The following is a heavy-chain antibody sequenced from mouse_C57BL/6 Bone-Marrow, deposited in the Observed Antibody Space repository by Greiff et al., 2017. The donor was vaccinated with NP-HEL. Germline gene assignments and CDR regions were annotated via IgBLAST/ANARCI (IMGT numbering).Heavy chain of an antibody. CDR3: VRQGITHFDY. D-gene: IGHD2-4*01. Sequence: EVQGVESGGGLVQPKGSLKLSCAASGFSFNTYAMNWVRQAPGKGLEWVARIRSKSNNYATYYADSVKDRFTISRDDSESMLYLQMNNMKTEDTAMYYCVRQGITHFDYWGQGTTLTVSS. V-gene: IGHV10-1*01. CDR1: GFSFNTYA. CDR2: IRSKSNNYAT. J-gene: IGHJ2*01.